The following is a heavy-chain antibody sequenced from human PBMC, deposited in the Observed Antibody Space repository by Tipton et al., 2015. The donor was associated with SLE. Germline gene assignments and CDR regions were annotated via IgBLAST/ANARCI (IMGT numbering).Heavy chain of an antibody. D-gene: IGHD6-6*01. CDR1: GGSISSYH. J-gene: IGHJ4*02. CDR3: ARVSIAALVSDY. V-gene: IGHV4-59*12. CDR2: IYYSGST. Sequence: TLSLTCTVSGGSISSYHWSWIRQPPGKGLEWIGYIYYSGSTYYNPYLKSRVTISVDTSKNQFSLKLSSVTAADTAVYYCARVSIAALVSDYWGQGTLVTVSS.